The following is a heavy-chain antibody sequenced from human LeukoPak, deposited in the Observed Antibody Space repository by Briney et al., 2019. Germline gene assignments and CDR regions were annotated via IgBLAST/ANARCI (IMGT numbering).Heavy chain of an antibody. CDR1: GGSFSGYY. CDR3: ASSPVGATDY. V-gene: IGHV4-34*01. CDR2: INHSGST. J-gene: IGHJ4*02. Sequence: PSETLSLTCAVYGGSFSGYYWSWIRQPPGKGLGWIGEINHSGSTNYNPSLKSRVTISVDTSKNQFSLKLSSVTAADTAVYYCASSPVGATDYWGQGTLVTVSS. D-gene: IGHD1-26*01.